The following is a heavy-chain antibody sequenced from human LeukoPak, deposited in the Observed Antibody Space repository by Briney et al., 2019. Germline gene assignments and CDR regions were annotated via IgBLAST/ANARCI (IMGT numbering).Heavy chain of an antibody. CDR1: GFTVSSNY. Sequence: PGGSLRLSCAASGFTVSSNYMSWVRQAPGKGLEYVSGISNKGGSTYYADSVKGRFTISGDNSKNTLHLQMSSLRADDTAVYYCVKSGTWADFDSWGQGTLVTVSS. D-gene: IGHD1-26*01. V-gene: IGHV3-64D*09. J-gene: IGHJ4*02. CDR3: VKSGTWADFDS. CDR2: ISNKGGST.